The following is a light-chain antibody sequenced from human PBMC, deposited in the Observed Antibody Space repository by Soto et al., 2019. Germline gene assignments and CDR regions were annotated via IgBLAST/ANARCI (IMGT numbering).Light chain of an antibody. Sequence: DIQMTQSPSSLSASIGDRVTITCRASQSINTYLNWYQQIPGKAPKLLIYSAFSLQSGVPSRFSASGSGTDFTLTLSSVQPEDFATYYCQQSFSTPLYSFGQGTKLEIK. CDR2: SAF. V-gene: IGKV1-39*01. J-gene: IGKJ2*01. CDR3: QQSFSTPLYS. CDR1: QSINTY.